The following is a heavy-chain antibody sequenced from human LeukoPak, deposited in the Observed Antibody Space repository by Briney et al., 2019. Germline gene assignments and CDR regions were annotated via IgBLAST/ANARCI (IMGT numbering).Heavy chain of an antibody. CDR3: ASPGTFLSGYLLGTFFDY. V-gene: IGHV3-23*01. D-gene: IGHD3-3*01. J-gene: IGHJ4*02. CDR1: GFTFSSYA. CDR2: ISGSGGST. Sequence: PGGSLRLSXAASGFTFSSYAMSWVRQAPGKGLEWVSAISGSGGSTYYADSVKGRFTISRDNSKNTLYLQMNSLRAEDTAVYYCASPGTFLSGYLLGTFFDYWGQGTLVTVSS.